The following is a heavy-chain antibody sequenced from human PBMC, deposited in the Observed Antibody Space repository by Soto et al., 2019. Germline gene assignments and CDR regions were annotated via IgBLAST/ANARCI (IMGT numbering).Heavy chain of an antibody. CDR1: GYTFISYG. Sequence: QVQLVQSGAEVKKPGASVKVSCKASGYTFISYGISGVGQAPGQEREWMGRISAFNGDTNYAHKVQGRVTMTTDAFTSTAYMELRSLRSDDTAVYFCAREDSAVALDYWGQGTLVSVSS. CDR2: ISAFNGDT. CDR3: AREDSAVALDY. J-gene: IGHJ4*02. D-gene: IGHD5-18*01. V-gene: IGHV1-18*01.